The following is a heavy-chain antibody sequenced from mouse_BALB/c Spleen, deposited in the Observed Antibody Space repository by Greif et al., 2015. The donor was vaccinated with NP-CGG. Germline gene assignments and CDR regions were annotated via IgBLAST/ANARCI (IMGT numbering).Heavy chain of an antibody. CDR1: GFTFTDYY. CDR2: IRNKANGYTT. Sequence: EVHLVESGGGLVQPGGSLRLSCATSGFTFTDYYMSWVRQPPGKALEWLGFIRNKANGYTTEYSASVKGRFTISRDNSQSILYLQMNTLRAEDSATYYCARDMGYGDYFDYWGQGTTLTVSS. V-gene: IGHV7-3*02. D-gene: IGHD2-14*01. CDR3: ARDMGYGDYFDY. J-gene: IGHJ2*01.